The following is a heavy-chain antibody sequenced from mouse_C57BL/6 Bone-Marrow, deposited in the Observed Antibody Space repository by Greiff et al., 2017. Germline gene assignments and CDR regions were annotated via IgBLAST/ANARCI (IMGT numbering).Heavy chain of an antibody. V-gene: IGHV5-4*01. Sequence: EVQGVESGGGLVKPGGSLKLSCAASGFTFSSYAMSWVRQTPEKRLEWVATISDGGSYTYYPDNVKGRFTISRDNAKNNLYLQMSHLKSEDTAMYYCARDGETAQAFYAMDDWGQGTSVTVSS. CDR1: GFTFSSYA. CDR2: ISDGGSYT. J-gene: IGHJ4*01. D-gene: IGHD3-2*02. CDR3: ARDGETAQAFYAMDD.